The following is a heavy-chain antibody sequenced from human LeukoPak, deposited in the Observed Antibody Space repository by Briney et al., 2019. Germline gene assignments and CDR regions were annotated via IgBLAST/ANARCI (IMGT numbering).Heavy chain of an antibody. J-gene: IGHJ6*02. CDR1: GFTFSSYG. V-gene: IGHV3-30*18. D-gene: IGHD3-10*01. CDR3: AKRDYFGSVDSYYAMDV. Sequence: GRSLRLSCAASGFTFSSYGMHWVRQAPGKGLEWVAVISYDGNNRYYGDSVRGRFTISRDNSKNTLYLQMNSLGAEDTAVYYCAKRDYFGSVDSYYAMDVWGQGTTVTVSS. CDR2: ISYDGNNR.